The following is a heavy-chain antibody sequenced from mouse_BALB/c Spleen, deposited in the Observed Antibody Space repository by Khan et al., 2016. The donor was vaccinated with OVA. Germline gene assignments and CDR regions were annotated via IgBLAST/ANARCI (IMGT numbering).Heavy chain of an antibody. D-gene: IGHD1-2*01. J-gene: IGHJ2*01. V-gene: IGHV1S81*02. Sequence: QVQLQQPGAELVKPGASVKLSCKASGYTLTRYYMYWVKQRPGQGLEWIGGINPSTGGTNLNEKFKNKATLTVDKSSTTVYMQLSSLTSEDSAVYYCTRNYGYDDFDDWGQGTTLTVSS. CDR3: TRNYGYDDFDD. CDR1: GYTLTRYY. CDR2: INPSTGGT.